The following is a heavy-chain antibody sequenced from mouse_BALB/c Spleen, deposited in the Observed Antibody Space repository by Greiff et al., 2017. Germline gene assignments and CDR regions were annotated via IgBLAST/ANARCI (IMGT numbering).Heavy chain of an antibody. V-gene: IGHV2-6-7*01. J-gene: IGHJ4*01. D-gene: IGHD3-3*01. CDR1: GFSLTGYG. Sequence: VKLMESGPGLVAPSQSLSITCTVSGFSLTGYGVNWVRQPPGKGLEWLGMIWGDGSTDYNSALKSRLSISKDNSKSQVFLKMNSLQTDDTARYYWAREGDDYAMDYWGQGTSVTVSS. CDR3: AREGDDYAMDY. CDR2: IWGDGST.